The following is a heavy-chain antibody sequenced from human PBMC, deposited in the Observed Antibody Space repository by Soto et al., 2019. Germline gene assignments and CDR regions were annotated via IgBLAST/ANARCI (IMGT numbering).Heavy chain of an antibody. CDR1: GGSISSGDYY. CDR3: ARVRYGYGFGLDY. CDR2: IYYSGST. J-gene: IGHJ4*02. V-gene: IGHV4-30-4*01. Sequence: PSETLSLTCTVSGGSISSGDYYWNWIRQPPGKGLEWIGYIYYSGSTYYNPSLKSRVTISVDTSKNQFSLKLSSVTAADTAVYYCARVRYGYGFGLDYWGQGTLVTVSS. D-gene: IGHD5-18*01.